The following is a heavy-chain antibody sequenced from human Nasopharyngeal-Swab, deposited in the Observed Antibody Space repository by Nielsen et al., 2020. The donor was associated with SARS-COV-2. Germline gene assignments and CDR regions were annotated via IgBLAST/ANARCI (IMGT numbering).Heavy chain of an antibody. CDR3: ARRGRCSGSSCDMDV. V-gene: IGHV1-69*05. CDR2: IIPIFGTA. Sequence: SVKVSCKASGGTFSSYAISWVRQAPGQGLEWMGGIIPIFGTANYAQKFQGRVTMTRDTSTSTVFMDLSSLRSEDTAVYYCARRGRCSGSSCDMDVWGQGTTDTVSS. CDR1: GGTFSSYA. J-gene: IGHJ6*02. D-gene: IGHD2-2*01.